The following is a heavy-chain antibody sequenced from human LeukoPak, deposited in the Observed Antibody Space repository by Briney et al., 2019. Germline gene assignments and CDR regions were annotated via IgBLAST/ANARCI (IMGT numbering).Heavy chain of an antibody. CDR3: ARGRWLPI. D-gene: IGHD3-22*01. CDR2: IIPIFGTA. CDR1: GGTFSSYA. J-gene: IGHJ3*02. Sequence: GSSVKVSCKASGGTFSSYAVSWVRQAPGQGLEWMGGIIPIFGTANYAQKFQGRVTTTTDESTSTAYMELSGLRSEDTAVYYCARGRWLPIWGQGTMVTVSS. V-gene: IGHV1-69*05.